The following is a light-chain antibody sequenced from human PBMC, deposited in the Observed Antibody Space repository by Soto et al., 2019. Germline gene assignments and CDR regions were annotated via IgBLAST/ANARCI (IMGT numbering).Light chain of an antibody. V-gene: IGLV2-14*01. J-gene: IGLJ1*01. Sequence: QSVLTQPPSASGSPGQSVAISCSGSTSDIGSHNYVSWYQQRPGEAPKLLIYEVRYRPSGVSTRFSGSKSGNTASLTISGLQPADEADYYCASYITTSPVEVFGTGTKLTVL. CDR1: TSDIGSHNY. CDR2: EVR. CDR3: ASYITTSPVEV.